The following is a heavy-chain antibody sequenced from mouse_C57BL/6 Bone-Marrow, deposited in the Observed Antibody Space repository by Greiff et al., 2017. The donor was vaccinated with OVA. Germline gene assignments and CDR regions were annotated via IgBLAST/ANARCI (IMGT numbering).Heavy chain of an antibody. CDR2: IDPENGDT. V-gene: IGHV14-4*01. CDR3: TPTGPWFAY. Sequence: DVQLQESGAELVRPGASVKLSCTASGFNIKDDYMHWVKQRPEQGLEWIGWIDPENGDTEYASKFQGKATITADTSSNTAYLQLSSLTSEDTAVYYCTPTGPWFAYWGQGTLVTVSA. CDR1: GFNIKDDY. D-gene: IGHD4-1*01. J-gene: IGHJ3*01.